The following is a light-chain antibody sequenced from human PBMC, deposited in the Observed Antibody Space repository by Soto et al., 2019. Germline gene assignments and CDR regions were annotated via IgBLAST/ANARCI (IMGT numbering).Light chain of an antibody. CDR3: SSYTSSSTLDV. J-gene: IGLJ1*01. V-gene: IGLV2-14*01. Sequence: QSALTQPASVSGSPGQSITISCTGTSSDVGGYNYVSWYQQHPGKAPKLMIYEVSNRPSGVSNRFSGSKSGNTASLTISGLQAEHEADYYCSSYTSSSTLDVFGTGTKVTV. CDR2: EVS. CDR1: SSDVGGYNY.